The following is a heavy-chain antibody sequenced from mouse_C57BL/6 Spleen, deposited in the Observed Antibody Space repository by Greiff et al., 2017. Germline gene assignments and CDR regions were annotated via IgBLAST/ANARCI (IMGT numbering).Heavy chain of an antibody. Sequence: QVQLQQPGAELVKPGASVKLSCKASGYTFTSYWMHWVKQRPGRGLEWIGRIDPNSGGTKYNEQFKSKATLTVDKPSSTASMQLSSLTSDDSAVYYCARGAWGNYWYFDVWGTGTTVTVSS. CDR2: IDPNSGGT. CDR3: ARGAWGNYWYFDV. CDR1: GYTFTSYW. D-gene: IGHD2-1*01. J-gene: IGHJ1*03. V-gene: IGHV1-72*01.